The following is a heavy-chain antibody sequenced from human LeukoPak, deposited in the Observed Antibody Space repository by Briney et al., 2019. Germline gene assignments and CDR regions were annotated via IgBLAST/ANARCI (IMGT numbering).Heavy chain of an antibody. CDR1: GGSISSYY. Sequence: SETLSLNCTVSGGSISSYYWSWIRQPPGKGLEWIGYIYYSGSTNYNPSLKSRVTISVDTSKNQFSLKLSSVTAADTAVYYCAGVIGVVVPAAISPPINYYYGMDVWGQGTTVTVSS. V-gene: IGHV4-59*01. CDR2: IYYSGST. D-gene: IGHD2-2*01. J-gene: IGHJ6*02. CDR3: AGVIGVVVPAAISPPINYYYGMDV.